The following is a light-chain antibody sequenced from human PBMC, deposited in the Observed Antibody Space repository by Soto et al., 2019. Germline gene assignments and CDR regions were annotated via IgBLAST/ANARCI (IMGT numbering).Light chain of an antibody. CDR2: DVS. V-gene: IGKV1-5*01. Sequence: DIQMTQSPSTLSASVGDRVTITCRASQSFSTWLAWYQQKPGRAPNLLIYDVSNLESGVPSRFSGSGSGTEFTLTISSLQPDDFASYYCQQYYRYPLSVGGGTTVEIK. CDR1: QSFSTW. CDR3: QQYYRYPLS. J-gene: IGKJ4*01.